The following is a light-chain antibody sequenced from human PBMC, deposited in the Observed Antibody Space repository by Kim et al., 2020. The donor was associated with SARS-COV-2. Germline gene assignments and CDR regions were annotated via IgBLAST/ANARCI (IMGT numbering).Light chain of an antibody. CDR2: GAS. CDR1: QDIRND. Sequence: ASVDDRVTMTCRASQDIRNDLGWYQQNPGRAPKRLIYGASSLQSRVPSRFSGSGSGTEFTLTSSSLQPEDFATYFCLRHNSYSITFGQGKRLEIK. CDR3: LRHNSYSIT. J-gene: IGKJ5*01. V-gene: IGKV1-17*01.